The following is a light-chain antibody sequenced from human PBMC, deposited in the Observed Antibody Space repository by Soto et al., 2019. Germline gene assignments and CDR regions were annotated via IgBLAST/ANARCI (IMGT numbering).Light chain of an antibody. CDR2: EVS. Sequence: EIVLTQTPLSLSVTPGQPVSISCKSSQNLLYIDGGTYFDWYWQKPGLSPQLLIYEVSNRFCGVQDRFSRSGSATDFTLMVSRVEAEDVGVFYCLQSTQLPWTFGQGTKVEI. V-gene: IGKV2D-29*02. J-gene: IGKJ1*01. CDR3: LQSTQLPWT. CDR1: QNLLYIDGGTY.